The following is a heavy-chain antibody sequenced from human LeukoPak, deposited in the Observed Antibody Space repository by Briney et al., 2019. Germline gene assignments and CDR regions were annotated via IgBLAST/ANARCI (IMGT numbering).Heavy chain of an antibody. J-gene: IGHJ4*02. CDR3: ASGESIVVLTAPYWPFDY. V-gene: IGHV4-39*01. CDR2: IYYSGST. CDR1: GGSISSSSYY. D-gene: IGHD2-21*02. Sequence: SETLSLTCTVSGGSISSSSYYWGWIRQPPGKGLEWIGSIYYSGSTYYNPSLKSRVTISVDTSKNQFSLKLSSVTAADTAVYYCASGESIVVLTAPYWPFDYWGQGTLVTVSS.